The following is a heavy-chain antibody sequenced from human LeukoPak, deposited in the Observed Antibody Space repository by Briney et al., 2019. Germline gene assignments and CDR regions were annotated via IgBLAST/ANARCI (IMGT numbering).Heavy chain of an antibody. J-gene: IGHJ4*02. CDR2: IYYSGST. D-gene: IGHD5-12*01. Sequence: SETLSLTCSVSGGSINSGYWSWIRQPPGKGLEWIEYIYYSGSTNYNPSLKSRVTISVDTSKSQFSLKLSSVTAADTAVYYCARLGGYGYFDYWGQGTLVTVSS. V-gene: IGHV4-59*01. CDR3: ARLGGYGYFDY. CDR1: GGSINSGY.